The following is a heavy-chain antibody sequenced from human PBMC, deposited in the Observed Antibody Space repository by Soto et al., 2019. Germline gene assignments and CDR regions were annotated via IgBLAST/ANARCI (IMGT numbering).Heavy chain of an antibody. Sequence: QVQLVQSGAEEKKPGASVKVSCKASGYTFTSYAMHWVRQAPGQRLEWMGWINAGNGNTKYSQKFQGRVTINKDTSGSTAYMELSSLRSEDTAVYYCARSIVVVTALDYWGQGTLVTVSS. CDR1: GYTFTSYA. D-gene: IGHD2-21*02. J-gene: IGHJ4*02. CDR3: ARSIVVVTALDY. V-gene: IGHV1-3*05. CDR2: INAGNGNT.